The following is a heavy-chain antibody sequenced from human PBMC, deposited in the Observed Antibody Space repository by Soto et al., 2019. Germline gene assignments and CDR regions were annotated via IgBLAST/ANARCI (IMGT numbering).Heavy chain of an antibody. CDR1: GGSISSGGYS. CDR2: IYHSGST. V-gene: IGHV4-30-2*01. Sequence: TLSLTCAVSGGSISSGGYSWSWIRQPPGKGLEWIGYIYHSGSTYYNPSLKSRVTISVDRSKNQFSLKLSSVTAADTAVYYCARGGVVVTDDYYYHYGMDVRGPGTTVTVSS. CDR3: ARGGVVVTDDYYYHYGMDV. J-gene: IGHJ6*02. D-gene: IGHD2-21*02.